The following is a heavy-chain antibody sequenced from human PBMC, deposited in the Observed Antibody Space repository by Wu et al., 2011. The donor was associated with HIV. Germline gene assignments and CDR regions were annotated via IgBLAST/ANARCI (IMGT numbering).Heavy chain of an antibody. Sequence: QVQLVQSGAEMKKPGASLNVSCKASGYTFTDYFMHWVRQVPGRGLEWMGWINPKSGDTNYSQRFEGRVTMTRDTSTSTVYMELSGLRSDDTAIYYCAREAAVIGKNFDYWGQGSLATVSS. D-gene: IGHD4-11*01. J-gene: IGHJ4*02. CDR3: AREAAVIGKNFDY. CDR1: GYTFTDYF. V-gene: IGHV1-2*02. CDR2: INPKSGDT.